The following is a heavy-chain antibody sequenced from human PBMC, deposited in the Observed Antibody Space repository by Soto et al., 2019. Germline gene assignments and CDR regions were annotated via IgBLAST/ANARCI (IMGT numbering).Heavy chain of an antibody. CDR2: IYYSGST. CDR3: ARVDTAMVFDY. V-gene: IGHV4-39*01. J-gene: IGHJ4*02. D-gene: IGHD5-18*01. Sequence: SETLSLTCTVSGGSISSSSYCWGWIRQPPGKGLEWIGSIYYSGSTYYNPSLKSRVTISVDTSKNQFSLKLSSVTAADTAVYYCARVDTAMVFDYWGQGTLVTVSS. CDR1: GGSISSSSYC.